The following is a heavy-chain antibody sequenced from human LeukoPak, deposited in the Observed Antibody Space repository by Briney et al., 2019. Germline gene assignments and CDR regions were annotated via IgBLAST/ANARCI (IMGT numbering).Heavy chain of an antibody. CDR1: GGSISSYY. V-gene: IGHV4-59*08. CDR3: ARVYGGNSKDAFDI. CDR2: IYYSGST. Sequence: SETLSLTCTVSGGSISSYYWSWIRQPPGKGPEWIGYIYYSGSTNYNPSLKSRVTISVDTSKNQFSLKLSSVTAADTAVYYCARVYGGNSKDAFDIWGQGTMVTVSS. D-gene: IGHD4-17*01. J-gene: IGHJ3*02.